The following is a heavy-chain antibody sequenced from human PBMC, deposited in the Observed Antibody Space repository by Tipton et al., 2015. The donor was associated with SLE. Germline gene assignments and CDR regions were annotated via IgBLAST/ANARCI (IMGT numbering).Heavy chain of an antibody. J-gene: IGHJ4*02. Sequence: TLSLTCAVSGGSISSGGYSWGWIRQPPGKGLEWIGYIYHSGSTYYNPSLKSRVTISVDRSKNQFSLKLSSVTAADTAVYYCARGGRFLEWYQAGDDYWGQGTLVTVSS. CDR2: IYHSGST. D-gene: IGHD3-3*01. V-gene: IGHV4-30-2*01. CDR1: GGSISSGGYS. CDR3: ARGGRFLEWYQAGDDY.